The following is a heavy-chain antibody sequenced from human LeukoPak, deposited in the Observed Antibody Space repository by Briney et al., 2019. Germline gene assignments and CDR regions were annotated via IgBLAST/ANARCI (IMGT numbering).Heavy chain of an antibody. V-gene: IGHV1-18*01. J-gene: IGHJ4*02. D-gene: IGHD5-24*01. CDR2: ISAYNGNT. CDR3: ARVWIEMATTGEFDY. Sequence: ASVKVSCKASGYTFTSYGISWVRQAPGQGLEWMGWISAYNGNTNYAQKLQGRVAMTTDTSTSTAYMELRSLRSDDTAVYYCARVWIEMATTGEFDYWGQGTLVTVSS. CDR1: GYTFTSYG.